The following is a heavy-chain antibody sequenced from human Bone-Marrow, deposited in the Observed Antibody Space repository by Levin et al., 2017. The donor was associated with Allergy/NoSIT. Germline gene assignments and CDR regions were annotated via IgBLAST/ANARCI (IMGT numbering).Heavy chain of an antibody. J-gene: IGHJ4*02. Sequence: GGSLRLSCAASGFTFDDYTMHWVRQVPGKGLEWVSLISWDAIRTHYADSVRGRFTISRDNNKKSVHLQMNGLRAEDTAQYYCVRDIAPNVMEDYGDFVFDYWGQGTQVTVSS. D-gene: IGHD4-17*01. CDR3: VRDIAPNVMEDYGDFVFDY. CDR1: GFTFDDYT. V-gene: IGHV3-43*01. CDR2: ISWDAIRT.